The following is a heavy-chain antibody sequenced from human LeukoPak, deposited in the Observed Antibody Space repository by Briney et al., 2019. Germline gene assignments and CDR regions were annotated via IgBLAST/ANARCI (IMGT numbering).Heavy chain of an antibody. CDR3: ARKGRYCGGSCYEWFDP. J-gene: IGHJ5*02. CDR2: INPNSGGT. CDR1: GYTFTGYY. V-gene: IGHV1-2*02. D-gene: IGHD2-15*01. Sequence: ASVKVSCKASGYTFTGYYMHWVRQAPGQGLEWMGWINPNSGGTNYAQKFQGRVTMTRDTSISTAYMELSRLRSDDTAVYYCARKGRYCGGSCYEWFDPWGQGTLVTVSS.